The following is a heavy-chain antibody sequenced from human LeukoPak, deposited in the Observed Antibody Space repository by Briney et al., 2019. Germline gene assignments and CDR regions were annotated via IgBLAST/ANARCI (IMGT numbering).Heavy chain of an antibody. V-gene: IGHV3-9*01. CDR2: INWNGGGT. CDR3: AKHMRATNTYSFFGLDV. Sequence: GGSLRLSCAATGFTFKDYGMHWVRQPPGKGLEWVSSINWNGGGTDYADSVKGRSTISRDNAKNSLYLQLSSLRPEDTALYYCAKHMRATNTYSFFGLDVWGQGTTVTVSS. CDR1: GFTFKDYG. D-gene: IGHD1-26*01. J-gene: IGHJ6*02.